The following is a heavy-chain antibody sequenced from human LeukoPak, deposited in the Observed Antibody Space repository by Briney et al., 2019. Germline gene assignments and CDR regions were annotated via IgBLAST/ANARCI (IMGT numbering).Heavy chain of an antibody. V-gene: IGHV1-18*01. CDR2: ISAYNGNT. D-gene: IGHD3-22*01. CDR3: ARLLYSSGHRGFGY. CDR1: GYTFTSYG. Sequence: GASVKVSCKASGYTFTSYGISWVRQAPGQGLEWMGWISAYNGNTNYAQKLQGRVTMTTDTSTSTAYMELSSLRSEDTAVYYCARLLYSSGHRGFGYWGQGTLVTVSS. J-gene: IGHJ4*02.